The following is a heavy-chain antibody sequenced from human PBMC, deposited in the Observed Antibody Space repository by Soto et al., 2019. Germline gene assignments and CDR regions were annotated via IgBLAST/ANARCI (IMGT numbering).Heavy chain of an antibody. V-gene: IGHV4-34*01. CDR1: GGSFSCYY. J-gene: IGHJ6*02. Sequence: SETLALTCAVYGGSFSCYYWSWIRQPPGKGLEWIGEINHSGSTNYNPSLKSRVTISVDTSKNQFSLKLSSVTAADTAVYYCARAKGVVRGVKGYYYYGMDVWGQGTTVTV. CDR2: INHSGST. CDR3: ARAKGVVRGVKGYYYYGMDV. D-gene: IGHD3-10*01.